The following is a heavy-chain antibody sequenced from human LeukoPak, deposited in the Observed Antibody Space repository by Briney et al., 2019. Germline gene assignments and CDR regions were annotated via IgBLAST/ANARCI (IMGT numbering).Heavy chain of an antibody. D-gene: IGHD3-10*01. V-gene: IGHV3-9*01. CDR1: GFTFDEHA. J-gene: IGHJ4*02. CDR3: AKDGGWAGRNIMLRGVIPSDLDS. CDR2: ISWNSATR. Sequence: PGGSLRLSCEASGFTFDEHAMPWVRQPPGKGLEWVAGISWNSATRGYADSLKGRVTISRENAKNSLYLQIDSLRVEDTAFYYCAKDGGWAGRNIMLRGVIPSDLDSWGQGTLVTVSS.